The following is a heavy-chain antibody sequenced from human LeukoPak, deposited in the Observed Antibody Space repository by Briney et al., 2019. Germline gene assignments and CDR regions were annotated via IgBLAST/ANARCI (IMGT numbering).Heavy chain of an antibody. CDR1: GFTFSSYA. CDR3: ATEKGDSPDY. CDR2: ISGNAVNT. V-gene: IGHV3-23*01. D-gene: IGHD2-21*01. Sequence: GGSLRLSCAAAGFTFSSYAMSWVRQVPGKGLEWVSGISGNAVNTYYADSVKGRFTISRDNSKSTLYLQMNSLRAEDTAVYYCATEKGDSPDYWGQGTLVTVSS. J-gene: IGHJ4*02.